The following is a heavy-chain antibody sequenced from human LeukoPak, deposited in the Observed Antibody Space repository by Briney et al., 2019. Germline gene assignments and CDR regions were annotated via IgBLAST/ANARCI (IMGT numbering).Heavy chain of an antibody. V-gene: IGHV4-59*08. CDR1: GGSISHYY. CDR2: IYYSGST. CDR3: ARQRGSSSWYAFDI. J-gene: IGHJ3*02. D-gene: IGHD6-13*01. Sequence: ASETLSLTCTVSGGSISHYYWSWIRQPPGKGLEWIGYIYYSGSTNYNPSLKSRVTISVETSKNQFSLKLSSVTAADTAVYYCARQRGSSSWYAFDIWGQGTMVTVSS.